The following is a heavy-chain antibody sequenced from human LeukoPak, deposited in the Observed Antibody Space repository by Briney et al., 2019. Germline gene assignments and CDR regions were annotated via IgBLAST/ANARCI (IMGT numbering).Heavy chain of an antibody. D-gene: IGHD2-2*01. CDR2: INPYDCDA. CDR3: ARANFLYCSSSTCLFDY. Sequence: SVKVSCKASGYTFTDCYMHWVRQAPGQGFEEMGWINPYDCDANYAQKVQGGVTMTRETSISTAHMEVSTLRSADTAVYYCARANFLYCSSSTCLFDYWGQGTLVTVSS. V-gene: IGHV1-2*02. J-gene: IGHJ4*02. CDR1: GYTFTDCY.